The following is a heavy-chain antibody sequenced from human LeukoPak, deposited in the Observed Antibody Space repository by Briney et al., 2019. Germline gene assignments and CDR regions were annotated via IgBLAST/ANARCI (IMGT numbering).Heavy chain of an antibody. CDR3: ARGSTYYDFWSGGYYYMDV. CDR2: ISYDGSNK. V-gene: IGHV3-30*14. CDR1: GFTFSSYA. D-gene: IGHD3-3*01. Sequence: GGSLRLSCAASGFTFSSYAMHWVRQAPGKGLEWVAVISYDGSNKYYADSVKGRFTISRDNSKNTLYLQMNSLRAEDTAVYYCARGSTYYDFWSGGYYYMDVWGKGTTVTVSS. J-gene: IGHJ6*03.